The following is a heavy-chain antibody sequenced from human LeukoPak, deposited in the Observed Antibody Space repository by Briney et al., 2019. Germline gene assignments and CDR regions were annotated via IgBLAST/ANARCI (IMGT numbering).Heavy chain of an antibody. CDR1: GFTFSDYY. CDR3: ARTNFWSGYFYGMDV. J-gene: IGHJ6*02. Sequence: GGSLRLSCAASGFTFSDYYMSWIRPAPGKGLEWVSYISSSSSYTNYADSVKGRFTISRDNAKNSLYLQMNSLRAEDTAVYYCARTNFWSGYFYGMDVWGQGTTVTVSS. D-gene: IGHD3-3*01. V-gene: IGHV3-11*06. CDR2: ISSSSSYT.